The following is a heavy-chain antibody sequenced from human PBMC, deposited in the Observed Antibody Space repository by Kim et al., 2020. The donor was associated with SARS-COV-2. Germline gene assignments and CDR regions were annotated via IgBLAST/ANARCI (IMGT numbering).Heavy chain of an antibody. V-gene: IGHV3-48*02. CDR1: GFSLKHTG. J-gene: IGHJ4*02. Sequence: GGSLRHSCVTSGFSLKHTGIYWVRQAPGKGLEWISYVSEDKSHNSYADSVKGRFTVSRDDGKNSVFLQMNSLRDEDTALYYCARRMALSAMDYWGQGTLVTVSS. D-gene: IGHD2-8*01. CDR3: ARRMALSAMDY. CDR2: VSEDKSHN.